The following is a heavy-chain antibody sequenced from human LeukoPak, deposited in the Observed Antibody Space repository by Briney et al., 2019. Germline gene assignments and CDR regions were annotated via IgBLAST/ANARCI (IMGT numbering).Heavy chain of an antibody. D-gene: IGHD3-10*01. Sequence: NPGGSLRLSCAASGFTFSNAWMSWVRQAPGKGLEWVGRIKSKTDGGTTDYAAPVKGRFTISRDDSKNTLYLQMNSLKTEDTAVYYCTGILLWFGEFDYWGQGTLVTVSS. CDR1: GFTFSNAW. V-gene: IGHV3-15*01. CDR2: IKSKTDGGTT. CDR3: TGILLWFGEFDY. J-gene: IGHJ4*02.